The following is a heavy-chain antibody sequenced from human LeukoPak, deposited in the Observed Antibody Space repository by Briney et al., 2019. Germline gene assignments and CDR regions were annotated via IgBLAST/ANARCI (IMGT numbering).Heavy chain of an antibody. J-gene: IGHJ6*02. CDR3: ARVAVRGRYYYYGMDV. CDR1: GGSFSGYY. Sequence: PSETLSLTCAVYGGSFSGYYWSWIRQPPGKGLEWFGEINHSGSTNYNPSLKSRVTISVDTSKNQFSLKLSSVTAADTAVYYCARVAVRGRYYYYGMDVWGQGTTVTVSS. V-gene: IGHV4-34*01. CDR2: INHSGST. D-gene: IGHD6-6*01.